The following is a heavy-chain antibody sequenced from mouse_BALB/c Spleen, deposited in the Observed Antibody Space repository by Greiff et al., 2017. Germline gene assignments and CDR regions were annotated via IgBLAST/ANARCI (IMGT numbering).Heavy chain of an antibody. Sequence: DVKLVESGGGLVQPGGSLTLSCAVSGFTFSSYTLSWVRQTPEKRLEWVAYISNGGGSTYYPDTVKGRCTITRDNAKNTLYLQMSSLKSEDTAMYYCSRTTMNTAWFAYWGQGTLVTVSA. CDR1: GFTFSSYT. V-gene: IGHV5-12-2*01. CDR3: SRTTMNTAWFAY. J-gene: IGHJ3*01. CDR2: ISNGGGST. D-gene: IGHD2-4*01.